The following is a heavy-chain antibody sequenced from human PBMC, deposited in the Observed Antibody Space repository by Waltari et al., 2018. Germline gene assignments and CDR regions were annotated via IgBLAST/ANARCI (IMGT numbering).Heavy chain of an antibody. Sequence: QLQLQESGPGLVKPSGTLSPSCAVPGDSVTSPNWWSWVRQSPQRGLEWIGQVRSTGQTNYSPSFASRVTMSLDASSNQFSLKVTSATAADTAVYYCARDRGRGLYLDAGGPGTLVTVSP. D-gene: IGHD2-15*01. CDR1: GDSVTSPNW. CDR2: VRSTGQT. V-gene: IGHV4-4*02. CDR3: ARDRGRGLYLDA. J-gene: IGHJ4*02.